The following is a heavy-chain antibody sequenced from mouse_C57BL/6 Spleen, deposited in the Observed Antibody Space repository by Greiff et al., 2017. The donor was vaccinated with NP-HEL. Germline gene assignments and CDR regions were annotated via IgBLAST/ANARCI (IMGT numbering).Heavy chain of an antibody. CDR3: AREDYDAAWFAY. CDR2: IYPGSGST. Sequence: QVQLQQPGAELVKPGASVKMSCKASGYTFTSYWITWVKQRPGQGLEWIGDIYPGSGSTNYNEKFKSQATLTVDTSSSTAYMQLSSLTSEDSAVYYCAREDYDAAWFAYWGQGTLVTVSA. D-gene: IGHD2-4*01. J-gene: IGHJ3*01. V-gene: IGHV1-55*01. CDR1: GYTFTSYW.